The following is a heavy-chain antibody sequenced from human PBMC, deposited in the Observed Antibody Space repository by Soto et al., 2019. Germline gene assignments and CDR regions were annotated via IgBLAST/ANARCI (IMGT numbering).Heavy chain of an antibody. CDR2: ISYDGSNK. Sequence: QVQLVESGGGVVQPGRSLRLSCAASGFTFSTYGMHWVRQAPGKGLEWVAVISYDGSNKYYADSVQGRFTISRDNSKNTLYLQMDSLRAEDTAVYYCAKGHYASPDYLSDYWGQGTLVTVSS. CDR3: AKGHYASPDYLSDY. J-gene: IGHJ4*02. V-gene: IGHV3-30*18. D-gene: IGHD3-16*01. CDR1: GFTFSTYG.